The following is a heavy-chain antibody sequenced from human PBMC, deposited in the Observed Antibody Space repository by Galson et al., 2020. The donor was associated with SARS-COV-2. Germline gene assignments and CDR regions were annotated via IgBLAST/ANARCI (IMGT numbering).Heavy chain of an antibody. V-gene: IGHV3-7*01. CDR2: IKGDGSET. CDR1: GITFNDFW. Sequence: GGSLRLSCEVLGITFNDFWMSWFRQAPGKGLDWVANIKGDGSETNYADFVKGRFSISRDNAANSLYLQMNSLRVEDSAVYYCSREGWQGGYWGQGTRVTVSS. CDR3: SREGWQGGY. J-gene: IGHJ4*02. D-gene: IGHD6-19*01.